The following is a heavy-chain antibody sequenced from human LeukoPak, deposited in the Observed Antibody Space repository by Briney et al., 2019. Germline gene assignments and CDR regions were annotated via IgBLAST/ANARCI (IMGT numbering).Heavy chain of an antibody. CDR3: TRGYGGWPTYIDY. V-gene: IGHV1-18*01. J-gene: IGHJ4*02. CDR1: GYTFTSFY. Sequence: ASVKVSCKASGYTFTSFYITWVRQAPGQGLEWLGWLSADSGSTNYAQRFQGRVTMTIDRSTSTAYMDLRSLRYDDTAVYWCTRGYGGWPTYIDYWGQGSLVIVSS. CDR2: LSADSGST. D-gene: IGHD3-16*01.